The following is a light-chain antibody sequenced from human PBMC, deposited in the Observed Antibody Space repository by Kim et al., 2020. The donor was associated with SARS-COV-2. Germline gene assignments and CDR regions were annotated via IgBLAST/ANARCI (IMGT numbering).Light chain of an antibody. V-gene: IGKV3-15*01. CDR2: AAS. CDR3: QQYNNWGT. Sequence: SMSPGERATLSCRASRGVSSDLAWYQQKSGQAPRLLIYAASTRVTGVPARFSGSGSGTEFTLTISSLQSEDSAVYFCQQYNNWGTFGQGTKVDIK. J-gene: IGKJ1*01. CDR1: RGVSSD.